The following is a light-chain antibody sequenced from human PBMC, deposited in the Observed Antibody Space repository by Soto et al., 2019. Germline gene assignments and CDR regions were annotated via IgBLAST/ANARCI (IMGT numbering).Light chain of an antibody. CDR3: NSYSRGTTLRV. CDR2: EVS. CDR1: SNDVGGYNY. J-gene: IGLJ1*01. Sequence: QSALTQPASVSGSPGQSITISCAGTSNDVGGYNYVSWYQQHPGKAPKLLIYEVSHRPSGVSHRFSGSKSGDTASLTIAGLQAEDEAGYYCNSYSRGTTLRVFGTGTKLTVL. V-gene: IGLV2-14*01.